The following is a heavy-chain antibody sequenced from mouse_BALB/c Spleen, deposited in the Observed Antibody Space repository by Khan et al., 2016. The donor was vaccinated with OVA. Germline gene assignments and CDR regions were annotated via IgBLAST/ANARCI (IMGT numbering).Heavy chain of an antibody. Sequence: VQLQQSGAELVKPGASVKLSCAASGFNIKDTYIHWVKQRPQQGLEWIGRIDPANGNTKYDPKFQGKATITADTSSNTAYLQLSSLTSEDTAVYYCASSFLLYAMAYWGPGTSVTVSS. D-gene: IGHD1-2*01. V-gene: IGHV14-3*02. CDR3: ASSFLLYAMAY. CDR2: IDPANGNT. J-gene: IGHJ4*01. CDR1: GFNIKDTY.